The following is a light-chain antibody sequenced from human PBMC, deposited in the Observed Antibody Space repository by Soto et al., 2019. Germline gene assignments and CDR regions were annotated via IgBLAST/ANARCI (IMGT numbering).Light chain of an antibody. V-gene: IGKV3-20*01. CDR3: QQYGSPPPDT. J-gene: IGKJ2*01. CDR2: GSS. Sequence: EVVLTQSPGTLSLSPGERATLSCRASQSVSNNYLAWYQQKPGQGPRLLIFGSSDRATGIPDRFSGSGSGTDFTLTISRLEPEDFAVYYCQQYGSPPPDTFGPGTKLEIK. CDR1: QSVSNNY.